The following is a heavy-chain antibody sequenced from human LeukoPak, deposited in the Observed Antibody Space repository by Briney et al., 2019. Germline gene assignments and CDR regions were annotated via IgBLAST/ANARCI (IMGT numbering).Heavy chain of an antibody. J-gene: IGHJ3*01. CDR2: LGWDGGSV. CDR1: GFTFHDHA. Sequence: GGSLRLSCEASGFTFHDHAMHWVRQAPGKGLEWVSGLGWDGGSVGYADSVRGRFTISRDNAKKSLYLQMNSLVVEDTALYYCARDDAFDLWGQGTMVTVSS. V-gene: IGHV3-9*01. CDR3: ARDDAFDL.